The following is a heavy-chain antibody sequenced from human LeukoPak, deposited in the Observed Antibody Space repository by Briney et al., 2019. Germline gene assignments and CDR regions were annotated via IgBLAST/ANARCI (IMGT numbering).Heavy chain of an antibody. J-gene: IGHJ4*02. V-gene: IGHV4-30-2*01. CDR1: GGSISSGGYS. CDR2: IYHSGST. CDR3: ARDSPGLTD. Sequence: PSETPSLTCAVSGGSISSGGYSWSWIRQPPGKGLEWIGYIYHSGSTYYNPSLKSRVTISVDRSKNQFSLKLSSVTAADTAVYYCARDSPGLTDWGQGTLVTVSS.